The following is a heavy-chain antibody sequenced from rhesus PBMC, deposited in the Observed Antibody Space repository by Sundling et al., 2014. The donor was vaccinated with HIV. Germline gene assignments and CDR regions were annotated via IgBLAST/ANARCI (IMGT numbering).Heavy chain of an antibody. CDR2: ITGYSGNT. CDR3: AVPYGSSRTQNFDY. V-gene: IGHV4-80*01. Sequence: QVQLQESGPGLVKPSETLSLTCNVSGASISSSWWSWIRQPPGKGLEWIGEITGYSGNTHYNPSLKSRVTISRDTSKNQFSLKLTSVTPXDTAVYYCAVPYGSSRTQNFDYWGQGVLVTVSS. CDR1: GASISSSW. J-gene: IGHJ4*01. D-gene: IGHD4-29*01.